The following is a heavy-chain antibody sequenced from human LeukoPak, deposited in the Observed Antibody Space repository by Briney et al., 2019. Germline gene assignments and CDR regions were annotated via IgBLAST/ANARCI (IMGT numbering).Heavy chain of an antibody. V-gene: IGHV4-4*07. D-gene: IGHD2-2*01. CDR3: ARDARYCSSTSCPLDV. J-gene: IGHJ6*04. CDR1: GGTISSYY. CDR2: IYTSGST. Sequence: SETLSLTCTVSGGTISSYYWSWIRQPAGKGLEWIGRIYTSGSTNYNPSLKSRVTMSVDTSKNQFSLKLSSVTAADTAVYYCARDARYCSSTSCPLDVWGKGTTVTVSS.